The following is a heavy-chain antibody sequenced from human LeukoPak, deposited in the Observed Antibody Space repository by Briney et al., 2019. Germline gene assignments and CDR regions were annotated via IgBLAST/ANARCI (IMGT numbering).Heavy chain of an antibody. V-gene: IGHV3-7*01. Sequence: PGGSLRLSCAASGFTFSSYWMTWVRQAPGKWLEWVAKIKQEGSEKYYVDSAKGRFTISTDSGKKSLYLQMNSLSVEDTAVYYCARGRGNSSSWYWDYWGQGTLVTVSS. CDR2: IKQEGSEK. J-gene: IGHJ4*02. CDR1: GFTFSSYW. D-gene: IGHD6-13*01. CDR3: ARGRGNSSSWYWDY.